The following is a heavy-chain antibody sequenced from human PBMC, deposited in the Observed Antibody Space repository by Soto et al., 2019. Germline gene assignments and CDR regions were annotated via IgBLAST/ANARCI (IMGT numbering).Heavy chain of an antibody. CDR1: GDTISTGGYS. Sequence: SETLSLTCAVSGDTISTGGYSWSWIRQPPGKGLEWIGYIYHSGSTYYNPSLKSRVTISVDRSKNQFSLKLTSVTAADTAGYYCSRGILVWGQGALVTVSS. CDR2: IYHSGST. D-gene: IGHD5-18*01. V-gene: IGHV4-30-2*01. CDR3: SRGILV. J-gene: IGHJ4*02.